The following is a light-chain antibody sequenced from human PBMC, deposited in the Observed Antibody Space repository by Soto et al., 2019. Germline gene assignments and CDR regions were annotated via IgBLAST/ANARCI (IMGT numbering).Light chain of an antibody. J-gene: IGLJ3*02. Sequence: QSVLTQPASVSGSPGQSITISCTGTSSDIGGYNLVSWYQQHPGEAPKLIIYQVTNRPSGVSNRFSGSKSGNTASLTVSGLQAEDEADYYCSSYIPGNVDRVFGGGTKVTVL. CDR1: SSDIGGYNL. V-gene: IGLV2-14*01. CDR3: SSYIPGNVDRV. CDR2: QVT.